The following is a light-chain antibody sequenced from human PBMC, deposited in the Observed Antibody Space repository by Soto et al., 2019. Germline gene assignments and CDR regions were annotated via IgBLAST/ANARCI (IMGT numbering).Light chain of an antibody. J-gene: IGKJ5*01. Sequence: DVQMTQSPSTLSASVGYRFTITCRASQSISSWLAWYQQKPGKAPKLLIYDASSLESGVPSRFSGSGSGTEFTLTISSLQPDDFATYYCQQYNNWPITFGPGTRLEIK. CDR1: QSISSW. CDR3: QQYNNWPIT. CDR2: DAS. V-gene: IGKV1-5*01.